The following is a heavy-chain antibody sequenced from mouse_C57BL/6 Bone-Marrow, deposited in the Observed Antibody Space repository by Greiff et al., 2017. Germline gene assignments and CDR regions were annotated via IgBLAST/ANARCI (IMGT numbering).Heavy chain of an antibody. V-gene: IGHV1-26*01. D-gene: IGHD2-3*01. CDR2: INPNNGGT. J-gene: IGHJ2*01. CDR1: GYTFTDYY. CDR3: ARGGWLLLYYVDY. Sequence: EVQLQQSGPELVKPGASVKISCKASGYTFTDYYMNWVKQSHGKSLEWIGDINPNNGGTSYNQKFKGKATLTVDKSSSTAYMELRSLTSEDSAVYYCARGGWLLLYYVDYWGQGTTLTVSS.